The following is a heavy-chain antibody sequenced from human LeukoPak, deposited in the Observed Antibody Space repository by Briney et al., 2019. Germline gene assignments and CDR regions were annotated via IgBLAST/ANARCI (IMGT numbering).Heavy chain of an antibody. Sequence: GGSLRLSCAASGFTFSSYEMNWVRQAPGKGLEWVSYISGSGTTIYYADSVKGRFTISRDNARNSLYLQMNSLRAEDTGVYYCARDGQYSGYDYNFDYWGQGTLVTVSS. D-gene: IGHD5-12*01. CDR1: GFTFSSYE. CDR2: ISGSGTTI. J-gene: IGHJ4*02. CDR3: ARDGQYSGYDYNFDY. V-gene: IGHV3-48*03.